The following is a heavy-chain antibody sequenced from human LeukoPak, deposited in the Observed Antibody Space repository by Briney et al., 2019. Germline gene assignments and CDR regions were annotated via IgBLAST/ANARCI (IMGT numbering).Heavy chain of an antibody. J-gene: IGHJ5*02. CDR2: IYTSGST. CDR1: GGSISSSNW. V-gene: IGHV4-4*02. CDR3: ARESNYHGSGTGWFDP. D-gene: IGHD3-10*01. Sequence: SETLSLTCAVSGGSISSSNWWSWVRQPPGKGLEWIGRIYTSGSTNYNPSLKSRVTISVDTSKNQLSLKLSSVTAADTAVYYCARESNYHGSGTGWFDPWGQGTLVTVSS.